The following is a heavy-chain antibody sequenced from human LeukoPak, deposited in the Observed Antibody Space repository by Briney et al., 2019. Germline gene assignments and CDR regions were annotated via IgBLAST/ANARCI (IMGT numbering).Heavy chain of an antibody. J-gene: IGHJ4*02. CDR2: IIPIFGTA. CDR1: GGTFSSYA. CDR3: ARDLAGGTDYCTNGVCSGGY. D-gene: IGHD2-8*01. V-gene: IGHV1-69*01. Sequence: SVKVSCKASGGTFSSYAISWVRQAPGQGLEWMGGIIPIFGTANYAQKFQGRVTITADESTSTAYMELGSPRSEDTAVYYCARDLAGGTDYCTNGVCSGGYWGQGTLVTVSS.